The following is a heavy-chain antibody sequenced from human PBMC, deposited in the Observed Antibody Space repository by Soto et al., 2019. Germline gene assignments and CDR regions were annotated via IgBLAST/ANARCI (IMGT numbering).Heavy chain of an antibody. J-gene: IGHJ6*02. CDR3: ARHHGFPRDETYYGMDV. D-gene: IGHD2-21*02. CDR2: IYPGDSDT. CDR1: GYSLTSYW. Sequence: GESLKISCKGSGYSLTSYWIGWVRQMPGKGLEWMGIIYPGDSDTRYSPSFQGQVTISADKSISTAYLQWSSLKASDTAMYYCARHHGFPRDETYYGMDVWGQGTTVTVSS. V-gene: IGHV5-51*01.